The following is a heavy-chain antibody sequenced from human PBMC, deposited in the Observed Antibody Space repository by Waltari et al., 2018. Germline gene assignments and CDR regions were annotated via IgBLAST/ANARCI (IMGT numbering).Heavy chain of an antibody. CDR3: VRSGLGYCTSSTCYKNDD. CDR2: IYHGGIT. D-gene: IGHD2-2*02. CDR1: GYLINSGYY. Sequence: QVQLQESGPGLVRPSETLSLTCVVSGYLINSGYYWGWVRLTPGKGLQWIGSIYHGGITYYNPSLKSRLTLSVDTSRNQFSLKLTSVTAADTAIYYCVRSGLGYCTSSTCYKNDDWGQGTLVTVSS. V-gene: IGHV4-38-2*01. J-gene: IGHJ4*02.